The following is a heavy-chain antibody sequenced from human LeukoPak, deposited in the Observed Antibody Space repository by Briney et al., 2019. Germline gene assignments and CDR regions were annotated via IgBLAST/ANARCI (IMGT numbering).Heavy chain of an antibody. D-gene: IGHD3-16*02. Sequence: ASVKVSCKASGYTFTSYGISWVRQAPGQGLEWMGWMNPTSGNTGYPQKFQGRVTMTRNTSINTAYMELRSLRSEDTAVYFCARDPKNSDYIWGSYRPSASFDPWGQGTLVTVSS. CDR2: MNPTSGNT. J-gene: IGHJ5*02. CDR1: GYTFTSYG. V-gene: IGHV1-8*02. CDR3: ARDPKNSDYIWGSYRPSASFDP.